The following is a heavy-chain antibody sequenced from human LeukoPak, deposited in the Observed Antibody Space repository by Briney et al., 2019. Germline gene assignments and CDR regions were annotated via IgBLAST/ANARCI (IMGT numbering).Heavy chain of an antibody. CDR1: GFTFSDYV. CDR3: ARDLQWLMYDY. D-gene: IGHD6-19*01. V-gene: IGHV3-74*03. Sequence: GGSLRLSCEASGFTFSDYVMHWVRQASGRGLEWVSRVSSDGGITMYADFVKGRFTISRDNAKSTLFLQMNSLRAEDTAAYYCARDLQWLMYDYWGQGSLVTVSS. J-gene: IGHJ4*02. CDR2: VSSDGGIT.